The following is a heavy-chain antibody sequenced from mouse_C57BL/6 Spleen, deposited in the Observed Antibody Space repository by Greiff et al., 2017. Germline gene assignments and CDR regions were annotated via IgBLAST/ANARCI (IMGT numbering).Heavy chain of an antibody. CDR2: IYPGDGDT. V-gene: IGHV1-82*01. D-gene: IGHD1-1*01. CDR1: GYAFSSSW. Sequence: VKLQESGPELVKPGASVKISCKASGYAFSSSWMNWVKQRPGKGLEWIGRIYPGDGDTNYNGKFKGKATLTADKSSSTAYMQLSSLTSEDSAVYFCAREGGNYYGSSRGWFAYWGQGTLVTVSA. J-gene: IGHJ3*01. CDR3: AREGGNYYGSSRGWFAY.